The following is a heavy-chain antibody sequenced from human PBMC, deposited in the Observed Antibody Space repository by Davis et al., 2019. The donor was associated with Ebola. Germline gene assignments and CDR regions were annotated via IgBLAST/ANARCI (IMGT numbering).Heavy chain of an antibody. CDR1: GYTFTGYY. CDR3: ARVRRIAAAGTGYYYMDV. J-gene: IGHJ6*03. D-gene: IGHD6-13*01. V-gene: IGHV1-18*04. CDR2: ISAYNGNT. Sequence: ASVKVSCKASGYTFTGYYMHWVRQAPGQGLEWMGWISAYNGNTNYAQKIQGRVTMTTDTSTSTAYMELRSLRSDDTAVYYCARVRRIAAAGTGYYYMDVWGKGTTVTVSS.